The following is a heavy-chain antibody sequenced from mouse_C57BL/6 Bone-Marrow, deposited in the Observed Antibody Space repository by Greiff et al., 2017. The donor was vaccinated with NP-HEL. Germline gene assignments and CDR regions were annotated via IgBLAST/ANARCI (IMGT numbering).Heavy chain of an antibody. CDR2: IHPNSGST. V-gene: IGHV1-64*01. CDR3: ARGLLGAY. J-gene: IGHJ3*01. Sequence: QVQLKESGAELVKPGASVKLSCKASGYTFTSYWMHWVKQRPGQGLEWIGMIHPNSGSTNYNEKFKSKATLTVDKSSSTAYMQLSSLTSEDSAVYYCARGLLGAYWGQGTLVTVSA. CDR1: GYTFTSYW. D-gene: IGHD2-3*01.